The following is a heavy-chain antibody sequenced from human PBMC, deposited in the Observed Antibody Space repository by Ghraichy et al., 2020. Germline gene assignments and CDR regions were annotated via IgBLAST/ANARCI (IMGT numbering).Heavy chain of an antibody. D-gene: IGHD1-1*01. Sequence: GGSLRLSCAVSGFTFSSYWMHWVRQAPGKGLVWVSGMNTDGSSTRYADSVKGRFTISRDNAKNTLYLQMNSLRAEDTAVYYCAGDPIRNDGYAFDFWGQGTMLPVSS. CDR3: AGDPIRNDGYAFDF. J-gene: IGHJ3*01. CDR1: GFTFSSYW. V-gene: IGHV3-74*01. CDR2: MNTDGSST.